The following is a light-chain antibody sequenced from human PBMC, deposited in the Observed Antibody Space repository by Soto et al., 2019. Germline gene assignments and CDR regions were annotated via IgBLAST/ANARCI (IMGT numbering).Light chain of an antibody. CDR2: TSS. CDR1: ENIYTW. CDR3: QHGS. Sequence: DIQMTQSPSTLSASVGDRVTITCRASENIYTWLAWYQQKPGQVPKLLLYTSSDLQSGVPSRFSGSGSGTEFTLTINSLQPDDFATYYCQHGSFGQGTRVEMK. V-gene: IGKV1-5*03. J-gene: IGKJ1*01.